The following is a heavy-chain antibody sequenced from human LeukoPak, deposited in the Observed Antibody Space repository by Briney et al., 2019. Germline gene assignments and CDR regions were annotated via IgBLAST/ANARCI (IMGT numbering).Heavy chain of an antibody. J-gene: IGHJ4*02. Sequence: SGTLSLTCTVSGGSISSGSYYWSWIRQPAGKGLEWIGRIYTSGSTNYNPSLKSRVTISVDTSKNQFSLKLSSVTAADTAVYYCARSHVDTAMIDYWGQGTLVTVSS. CDR1: GGSISSGSYY. CDR2: IYTSGST. V-gene: IGHV4-61*02. CDR3: ARSHVDTAMIDY. D-gene: IGHD5-18*01.